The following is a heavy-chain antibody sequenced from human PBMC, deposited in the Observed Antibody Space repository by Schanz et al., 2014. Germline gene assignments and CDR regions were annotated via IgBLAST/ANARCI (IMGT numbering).Heavy chain of an antibody. D-gene: IGHD6-13*01. J-gene: IGHJ4*02. Sequence: EVQLVESGGGVVRPGGSLRLSCAASGFGFDDYAMSWVRQAPGKGLELVSGINWNGGSTGYADSVKGRFTISRDNSKNTVNLQMNSLRAEDAAVYYCAKEKEEVAADGSFFDYWGQGTLVTVSS. CDR1: GFGFDDYA. CDR3: AKEKEEVAADGSFFDY. V-gene: IGHV3-20*04. CDR2: INWNGGST.